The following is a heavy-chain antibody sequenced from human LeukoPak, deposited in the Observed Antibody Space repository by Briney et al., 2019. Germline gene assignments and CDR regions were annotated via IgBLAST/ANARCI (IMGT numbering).Heavy chain of an antibody. CDR2: ISGSGGST. CDR1: GFTFSSYA. Sequence: PGGSLRLSCAASGFTFSSYAMTWVRQAPGKGLEWVSAISGSGGSTYYADSVKGRFTISRDNSKNTLYLQMNSLRAEDTAVYYCAKGSEGGGDAFDIWGQGTMVTVSS. V-gene: IGHV3-23*01. CDR3: AKGSEGGGDAFDI. J-gene: IGHJ3*02. D-gene: IGHD3-16*01.